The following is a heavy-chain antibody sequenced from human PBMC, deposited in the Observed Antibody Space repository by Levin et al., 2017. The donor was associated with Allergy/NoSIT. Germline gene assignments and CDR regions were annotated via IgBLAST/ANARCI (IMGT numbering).Heavy chain of an antibody. CDR2: ISHDGSSK. J-gene: IGHJ4*02. Sequence: LSLTCAASGFTFRSSTMHWVRKAPGKGLEWMAVISHDGSSKYYADSLKGRFTISRDNSKNTLHLQMNSLSSEDTAVYYCARDRGVQQWEYYFDFWGQGTLVTVSS. CDR3: ARDRGVQQWEYYFDF. CDR1: GFTFRSST. V-gene: IGHV3-30-3*01. D-gene: IGHD3-10*01.